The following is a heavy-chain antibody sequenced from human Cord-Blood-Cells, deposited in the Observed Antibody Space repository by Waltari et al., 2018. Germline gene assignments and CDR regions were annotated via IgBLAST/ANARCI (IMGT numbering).Heavy chain of an antibody. CDR1: GYTFTGYY. CDR3: ARTGLGGLDAFDI. J-gene: IGHJ3*02. Sequence: QVQLVQSGAEVKKPGASVKVSCKASGYTFTGYYMHWVRQAPGQGLEWMGWINPTSGGTNYAQEFQGWVTMTRDTSISTAYMELSRLRSDDTAVYYCARTGLGGLDAFDIWGQGTMVTVSS. V-gene: IGHV1-2*04. CDR2: INPTSGGT. D-gene: IGHD3-16*01.